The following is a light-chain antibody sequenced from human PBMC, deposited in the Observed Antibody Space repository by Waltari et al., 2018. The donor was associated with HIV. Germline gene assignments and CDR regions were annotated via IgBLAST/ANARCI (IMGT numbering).Light chain of an antibody. V-gene: IGKV1-39*01. CDR3: QQSYDSPFN. CDR2: SAY. Sequence: DIQMPQFPSALSASLGDSVVITCRASQAISTYLNWYQQKPGKAPVLLVYSAYKLQSGAPSRFRGAGSGRDFSLSITGLQTEDFARYFCQQSYDSPFNFGPGT. CDR1: QAISTY. J-gene: IGKJ3*01.